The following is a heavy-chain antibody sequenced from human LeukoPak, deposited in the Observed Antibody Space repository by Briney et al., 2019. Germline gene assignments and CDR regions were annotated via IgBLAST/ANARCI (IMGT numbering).Heavy chain of an antibody. CDR3: ARGLRSGSSRNWFDH. CDR2: ISAYNGNT. D-gene: IGHD1-26*01. CDR1: GHTFTSYG. Sequence: GASVKVSCKASGHTFTSYGISWVRQAPGQGLEWMGWISAYNGNTNYAQKLQGRVTMTTDTSTSTAYMELRSLKSDDTAVYYCARGLRSGSSRNWFDHWGQGTLVTVSS. V-gene: IGHV1-18*01. J-gene: IGHJ5*02.